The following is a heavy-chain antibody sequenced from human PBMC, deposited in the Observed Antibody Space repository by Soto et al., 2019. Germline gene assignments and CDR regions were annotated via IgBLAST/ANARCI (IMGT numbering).Heavy chain of an antibody. CDR3: ARHKGVVTLLGY. CDR1: GGSISSSSYY. J-gene: IGHJ4*02. Sequence: QLQLQESGPGLVKPSETLSLTCTVSGGSISSSSYYWGWIRQPPGKGLEWIGSIYYSGSTYYNPSLKSRVPISVDTSKTQFSLKLSSVTAADTAVYYCARHKGVVTLLGYWGQGTLVTVSS. V-gene: IGHV4-39*01. CDR2: IYYSGST. D-gene: IGHD2-15*01.